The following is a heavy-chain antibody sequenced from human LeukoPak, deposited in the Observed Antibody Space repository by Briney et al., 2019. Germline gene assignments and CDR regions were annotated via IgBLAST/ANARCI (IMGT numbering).Heavy chain of an antibody. CDR3: AVNYGSEPYYYDSSGYFFFSY. J-gene: IGHJ4*02. D-gene: IGHD3-22*01. CDR1: GFTFSSYE. V-gene: IGHV3-23*01. CDR2: ISGSGGST. Sequence: PGGSLRLPCAASGFTFSSYEMNWVRQAPGKGLEWVSAISGSGGSTYYADSVKGRFTISRDNSKNTLYLQMNSLRAEDTAVYYCAVNYGSEPYYYDSSGYFFFSYWGQGTLVTVSS.